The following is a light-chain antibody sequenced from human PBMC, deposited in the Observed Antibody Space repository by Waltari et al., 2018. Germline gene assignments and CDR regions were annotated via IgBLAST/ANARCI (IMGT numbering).Light chain of an antibody. J-gene: IGKJ5*01. CDR3: QQRSNWPPAIT. V-gene: IGKV3-11*01. CDR2: DAS. Sequence: EIVLTQSPATLSLSPGARATLSCRASQRVRSYLAWYQQKPGQAPRLLIYDASNRATGIPARFSGSGSGTDFTLTISSLEPEDFAVYYCQQRSNWPPAITFGQGTRLEIK. CDR1: QRVRSY.